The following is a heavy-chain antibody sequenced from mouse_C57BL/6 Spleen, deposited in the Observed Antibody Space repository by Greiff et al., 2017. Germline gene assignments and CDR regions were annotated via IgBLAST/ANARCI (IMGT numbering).Heavy chain of an antibody. D-gene: IGHD2-1*01. J-gene: IGHJ4*01. Sequence: LQQSGAELVRPGSSVKLSCTDSYFAFMASAMHWVKQRPGHGLEWIGSFTMYSDATEYSENFKGKATLTANTSSSTAYMELSSLTAEDSAVYYWARAGNYHAMDYWGQGTSVTVSS. CDR2: FTMYSDAT. V-gene: IGHV1-49*01. CDR3: ARAGNYHAMDY. CDR1: YFAFMASA.